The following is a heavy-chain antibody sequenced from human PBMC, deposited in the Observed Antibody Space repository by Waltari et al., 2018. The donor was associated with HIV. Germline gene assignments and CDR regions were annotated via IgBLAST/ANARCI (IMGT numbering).Heavy chain of an antibody. J-gene: IGHJ2*01. CDR3: ARSKYSSSSGFDL. Sequence: EVQLVESGGGLVQPGGSLRLSCAASGFTFSSYSMNWVRQAPEKGREWGSYISSSSSTIYSADSVKGRFTISRDNAKNSLYLQMNSLRAEDTAVYYCARSKYSSSSGFDLWGRGTLVTVSS. CDR1: GFTFSSYS. CDR2: ISSSSSTI. V-gene: IGHV3-48*01. D-gene: IGHD6-6*01.